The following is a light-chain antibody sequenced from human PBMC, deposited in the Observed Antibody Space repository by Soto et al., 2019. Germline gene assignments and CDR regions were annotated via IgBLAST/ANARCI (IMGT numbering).Light chain of an antibody. CDR2: EAS. CDR3: QQVNSFPLT. Sequence: DIQMTQSPATLSASVGDRSTVTCRASQRIRYWLAWVQQKAGKAPKLLIYEASRLESGVPSRISGRGSATDTPPTISRLQPEDFATYYCQQVNSFPLTFGQGTRLE. V-gene: IGKV1-5*03. J-gene: IGKJ5*01. CDR1: QRIRYW.